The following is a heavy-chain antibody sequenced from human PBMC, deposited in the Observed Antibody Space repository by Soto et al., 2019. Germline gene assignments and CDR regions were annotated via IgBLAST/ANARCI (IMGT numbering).Heavy chain of an antibody. CDR3: ALNYYGLDV. Sequence: GVSLRLSCAASGVRFRDFYMDWVRQTPGKGLEWVGRSKSELSGYSTDYAASVRGRFTISRHDSQNSLFLQMNSLKIEDTAVYYCALNYYGLDVLGQGTTVTVSS. J-gene: IGHJ6*02. V-gene: IGHV3-72*01. CDR1: GVRFRDFY. CDR2: SKSELSGYST.